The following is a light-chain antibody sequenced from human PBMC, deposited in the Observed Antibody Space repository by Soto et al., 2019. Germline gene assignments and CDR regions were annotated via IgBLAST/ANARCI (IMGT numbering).Light chain of an antibody. CDR3: QQRRNWPPT. CDR1: QSVSTY. J-gene: IGKJ3*01. CDR2: DAS. Sequence: EIVLTHSPATLSLSPGERATLSCRASQSVSTYLAWYQQKPGQAPRLLIYDASNRATGIPARFSGSGSGTDFTLTISSLEPEDFAVYYCQQRRNWPPTFGPGTKVDIK. V-gene: IGKV3-11*01.